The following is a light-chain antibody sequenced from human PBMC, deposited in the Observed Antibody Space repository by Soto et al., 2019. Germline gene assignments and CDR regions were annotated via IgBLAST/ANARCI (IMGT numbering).Light chain of an antibody. CDR2: EVV. CDR3: SSYTRQYTPSYV. J-gene: IGLJ1*01. Sequence: QSVLTQPPSASGSPGQSVTISCTGTKSDIGVYDFVSWYQHHPGKAPRLIIYEVVQRPSGVPDRFSGSKSGNTASLTVSGLRAEDEADYYCSSYTRQYTPSYVFGTGTKVTVL. V-gene: IGLV2-8*01. CDR1: KSDIGVYDF.